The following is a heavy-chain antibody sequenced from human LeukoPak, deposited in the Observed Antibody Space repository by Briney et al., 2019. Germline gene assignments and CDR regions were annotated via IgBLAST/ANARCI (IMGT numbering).Heavy chain of an antibody. CDR2: ISGSGGST. V-gene: IGHV3-23*01. CDR1: GFAVSSNY. Sequence: PGGSLRLSCAASGFAVSSNYMSWVRQAPGKGLEWVSAISGSGGSTYYADSVKGRFTISRDNSKNTLYLQMNSLRAEDTAVYYCAKEPLAAAGGIDYWGQGTLVTVSS. CDR3: AKEPLAAAGGIDY. D-gene: IGHD6-13*01. J-gene: IGHJ4*02.